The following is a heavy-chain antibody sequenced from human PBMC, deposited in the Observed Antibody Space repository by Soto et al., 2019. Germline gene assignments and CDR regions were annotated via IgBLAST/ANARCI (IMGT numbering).Heavy chain of an antibody. D-gene: IGHD6-13*01. CDR3: ARGLSSSWYGYYHSSYAMDV. V-gene: IGHV3-11*01. CDR2: ISSSGSTI. CDR1: GFTFSDYY. J-gene: IGHJ6*02. Sequence: GGSLRLSCAASGFTFSDYYMSWIRQAPGKGLEWVSYISSSGSTIYYADSVKGRFTISRDNAKNSLYLQMNSLRAEDTAVYYCARGLSSSWYGYYHSSYAMDVSDPATTVTVS.